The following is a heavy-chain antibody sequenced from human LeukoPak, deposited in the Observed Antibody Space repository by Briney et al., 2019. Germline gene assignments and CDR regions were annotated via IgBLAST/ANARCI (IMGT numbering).Heavy chain of an antibody. Sequence: GGSLRLSCAASGFTVSSNYMSWVRQAPGKGLEWVSAISGSGGSTYYADSVKGRFTISRDNSKNTLYLQMNSLRAEDTAVYYCAKSVVQQLVLFDYWGQGTLVTVSS. V-gene: IGHV3-23*01. CDR1: GFTVSSNY. J-gene: IGHJ4*02. D-gene: IGHD6-13*01. CDR3: AKSVVQQLVLFDY. CDR2: ISGSGGST.